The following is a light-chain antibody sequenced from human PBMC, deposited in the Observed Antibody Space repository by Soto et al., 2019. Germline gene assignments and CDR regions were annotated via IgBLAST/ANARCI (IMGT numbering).Light chain of an antibody. CDR1: SSDVGGYNY. CDR2: DVS. J-gene: IGLJ2*01. Sequence: QSALTQPASVSGSPGQSITISCTGTSSDVGGYNYVSWYQQHPGKAPKLMIYDVSNRPSGVSNRFSGPKSGNTASLTISGLQAEDEADYYCSSYTTSGSLVFGGGTKVTV. V-gene: IGLV2-14*01. CDR3: SSYTTSGSLV.